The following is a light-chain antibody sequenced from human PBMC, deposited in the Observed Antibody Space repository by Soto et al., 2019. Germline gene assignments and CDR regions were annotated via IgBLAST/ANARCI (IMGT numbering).Light chain of an antibody. CDR1: SSEVGGFNY. J-gene: IGLJ1*01. CDR3: NSYTSSSTYG. V-gene: IGLV2-14*03. CDR2: DVT. Sequence: QSVLTQPASVSGSPGQSITISCTGTSSEVGGFNYVSWYQKHPGKAHKLMIYDVTNRPSGVSYRFSGSKSGNTASLTISGLQAEDEADYYCNSYTSSSTYGFGTGTKVTVL.